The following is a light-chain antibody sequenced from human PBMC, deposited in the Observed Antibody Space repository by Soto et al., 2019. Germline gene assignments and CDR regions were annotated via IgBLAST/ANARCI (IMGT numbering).Light chain of an antibody. J-gene: IGKJ2*01. V-gene: IGKV3-15*01. Sequence: EIVMTQSPATLSVSPGERATLSCRASQSVSSNLAWYQQKPGQAPRLLIYGASTRATGIPARFSGSGSGTEFTLTISSLQSEDFAVYYCQQYYRFPYTFGQGTKLEIK. CDR3: QQYYRFPYT. CDR1: QSVSSN. CDR2: GAS.